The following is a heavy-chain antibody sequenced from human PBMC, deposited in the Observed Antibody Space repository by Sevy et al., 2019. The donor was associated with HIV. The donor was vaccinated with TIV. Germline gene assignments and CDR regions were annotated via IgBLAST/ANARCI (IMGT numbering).Heavy chain of an antibody. V-gene: IGHV3-23*01. CDR2: ISGSGGST. J-gene: IGHJ6*02. CDR3: ARDGSSGGLFLKDYYYFGMDV. D-gene: IGHD3-16*01. Sequence: GGSLRLSCAASGFTFSRHAMSWVRQAPGKGLEWVSGISGSGGSTYYADSVKDRFTISRDNSKNTLYLQMNSLRAEDTAGYYCARDGSSGGLFLKDYYYFGMDVWGQGTTVTVSS. CDR1: GFTFSRHA.